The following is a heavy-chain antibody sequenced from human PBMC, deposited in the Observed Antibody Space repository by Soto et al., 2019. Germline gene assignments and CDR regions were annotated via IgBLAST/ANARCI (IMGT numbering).Heavy chain of an antibody. CDR2: IYYSGST. Sequence: SETLSLTCTVSGGSISSYYWSWIRQPPGKGLEWIGYIYYSGSTNYNPSLQSRVTISVDTSKNQFSLKLSAVTAADTAVYYCARSLTARAFWSGYEEPGDYYYYMDVWGKGTTVTVSS. CDR3: ARSLTARAFWSGYEEPGDYYYYMDV. V-gene: IGHV4-59*01. J-gene: IGHJ6*03. CDR1: GGSISSYY. D-gene: IGHD3-3*01.